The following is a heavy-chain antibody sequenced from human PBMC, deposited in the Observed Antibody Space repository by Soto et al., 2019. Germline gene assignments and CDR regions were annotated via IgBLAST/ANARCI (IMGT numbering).Heavy chain of an antibody. CDR3: AVSAFIVVVAPVIAD. D-gene: IGHD2-21*01. V-gene: IGHV4-39*01. Sequence: SETLSLTCTVSGGSISSSSYYWGWIRQPPGKGLEWIGSIYYSGSTYSNPSLKRRVTITVDTSKNQFSLKLSAVTAADTAVYYCAVSAFIVVVAPVIADWGQGTLVTVSS. CDR2: IYYSGST. CDR1: GGSISSSSYY. J-gene: IGHJ4*02.